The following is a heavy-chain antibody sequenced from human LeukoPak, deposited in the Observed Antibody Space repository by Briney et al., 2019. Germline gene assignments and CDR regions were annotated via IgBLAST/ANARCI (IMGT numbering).Heavy chain of an antibody. CDR3: ARDVTSGSYLY. CDR1: GGSISSSSYY. Sequence: PSETLSLTCTVSGGSISSSSYYWGWIRQPPGRGLEWIGSIYYSGSTYYNPSLKSRVTISVDTSKNQFSLKLSSVTAADTAVYYCARDVTSGSYLYWGQGTLVTVSS. CDR2: IYYSGST. V-gene: IGHV4-39*07. J-gene: IGHJ4*02. D-gene: IGHD1-26*01.